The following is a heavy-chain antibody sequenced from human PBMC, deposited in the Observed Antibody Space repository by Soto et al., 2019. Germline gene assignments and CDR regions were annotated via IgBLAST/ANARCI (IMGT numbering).Heavy chain of an antibody. Sequence: SETLSLTCTVSGGSISSSSYDWGWIRQPPGNGLEWIGSIYYSGSTYYNPSLQSRVTISVDTSKNHFSLKLSSVTAADTAVYYCARSFGQWLFYYYGMDVWGQGTTVT. CDR2: IYYSGST. V-gene: IGHV4-39*02. CDR3: ARSFGQWLFYYYGMDV. CDR1: GGSISSSSYD. J-gene: IGHJ6*02. D-gene: IGHD6-19*01.